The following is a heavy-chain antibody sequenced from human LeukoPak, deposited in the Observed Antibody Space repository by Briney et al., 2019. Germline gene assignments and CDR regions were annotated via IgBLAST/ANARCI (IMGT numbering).Heavy chain of an antibody. J-gene: IGHJ5*01. D-gene: IGHD6-19*01. CDR3: ARALRLAVNLDS. CDR1: GFTFSTFT. CDR2: ISGSGTTT. V-gene: IGHV3-23*01. Sequence: GGSLRLSCVASGFTFSTFTINWVRQAPGKGLEWVSAISGSGTTTYYSDSVKGRFTISRDNSKNALYLQMNSLRAEDTAVYYCARALRLAVNLDSWGQGTLVTVSS.